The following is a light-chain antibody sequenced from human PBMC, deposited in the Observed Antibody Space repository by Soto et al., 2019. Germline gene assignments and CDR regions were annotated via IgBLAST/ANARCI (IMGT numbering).Light chain of an antibody. CDR3: QQSYRTWWT. CDR2: AAS. V-gene: IGKV1-39*01. J-gene: IGKJ1*01. CDR1: QSISSY. Sequence: DIRMTQSPSSLSSSVGEGVTITCRASQSISSYLKWQQQTPGASRKLLIYAASSFQSGVPSRFSGSGSGTDFTLTISSLQPEDFATYYRQQSYRTWWTFGQGTKVDIK.